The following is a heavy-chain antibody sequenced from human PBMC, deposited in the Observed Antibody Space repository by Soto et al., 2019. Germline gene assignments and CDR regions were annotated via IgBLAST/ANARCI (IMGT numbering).Heavy chain of an antibody. Sequence: PSETLSLTCTVSGGSIGNSYWSWIRQSPGKGLEWIGYIYYSGSSNYNPSLKSRVSISVDTSKNQFSLKLSSVTAADTAVYYCARHSSSWPIYDYWGQGTLVIVSS. D-gene: IGHD6-13*01. CDR3: ARHSSSWPIYDY. CDR2: IYYSGSS. V-gene: IGHV4-59*08. CDR1: GGSIGNSY. J-gene: IGHJ4*02.